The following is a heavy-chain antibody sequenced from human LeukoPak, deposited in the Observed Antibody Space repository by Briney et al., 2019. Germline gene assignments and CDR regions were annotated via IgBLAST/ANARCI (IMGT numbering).Heavy chain of an antibody. Sequence: GGSLRLSCAASGFSFSGYWMHWVRQIPGKGLVWVSRIDTDGSLKSDGSSPSYADSVKGRFTISRGNAKNTLYLQMNSLTTEDTAVYYCAKSPWNGKFRAYFDYWGQGTLVTVSS. CDR2: IDTDGSLKSDGSSP. V-gene: IGHV3-74*01. D-gene: IGHD1-1*01. CDR1: GFSFSGYW. J-gene: IGHJ4*02. CDR3: AKSPWNGKFRAYFDY.